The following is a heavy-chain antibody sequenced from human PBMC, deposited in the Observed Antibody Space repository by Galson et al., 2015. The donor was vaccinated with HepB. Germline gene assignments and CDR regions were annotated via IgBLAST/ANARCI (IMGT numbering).Heavy chain of an antibody. J-gene: IGHJ4*02. CDR2: ISSNGGST. CDR1: GFTFSSYA. D-gene: IGHD6-19*01. V-gene: IGHV3-64D*06. CDR3: VKDHSSGWYGKGY. Sequence: SLRLSCAASGFTFSSYAMHWVRQAPGKGLEYVSAISSNGGSTYYADSVKGRFTISRDNSKNTLYLQMSSLRAEDTAVYYCVKDHSSGWYGKGYWGQGTLVTVSS.